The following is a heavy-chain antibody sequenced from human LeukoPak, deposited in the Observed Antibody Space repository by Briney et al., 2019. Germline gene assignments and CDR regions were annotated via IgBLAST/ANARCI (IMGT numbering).Heavy chain of an antibody. Sequence: SETLSLTCTVSGGSISSGGYYWSWIRQHPGKGLEWIGYIYYSGSTYYNPSLKSRVTISVDTSKNQFSLKLSSVTAADTAVYYCARVPGDYGSGQVDYWGQGTLVTVSS. J-gene: IGHJ4*02. CDR3: ARVPGDYGSGQVDY. D-gene: IGHD3-10*01. CDR1: GGSISSGGYY. CDR2: IYYSGST. V-gene: IGHV4-31*03.